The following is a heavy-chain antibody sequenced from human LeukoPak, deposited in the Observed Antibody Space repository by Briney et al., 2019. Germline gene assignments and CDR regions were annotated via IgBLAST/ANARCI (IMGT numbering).Heavy chain of an antibody. V-gene: IGHV4-59*04. CDR1: GGSISSYY. J-gene: IGHJ4*02. CDR3: AGSVHISAPFDV. Sequence: SETLSLTCTVSGGSISSYYWSWIRQPPGKGLEWIGNIYYSGSTYYNPSLKSRVTISVDTSKNQFSLKLNSVTAADTAVYYCAGSVHISAPFDVWGQGTLVTVSS. CDR2: IYYSGST. D-gene: IGHD2-21*01.